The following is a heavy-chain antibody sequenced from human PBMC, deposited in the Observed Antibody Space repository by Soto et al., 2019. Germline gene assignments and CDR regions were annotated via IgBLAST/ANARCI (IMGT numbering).Heavy chain of an antibody. V-gene: IGHV1-69*13. CDR1: GGTFSSYA. CDR3: ASLGRKNYDRSSGDY. CDR2: IIPICGTA. D-gene: IGHD3-22*01. Sequence: GASVKVSCKACGGTFSSYAISWVRQAPGQGLEWMGGIIPICGTANYAQKFQGRVTITADESTSTAYMELSSLRSEDTAVYYCASLGRKNYDRSSGDYWGQGTLVTVSS. J-gene: IGHJ4*02.